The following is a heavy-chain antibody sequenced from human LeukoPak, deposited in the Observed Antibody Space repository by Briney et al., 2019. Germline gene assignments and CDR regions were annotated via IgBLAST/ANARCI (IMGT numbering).Heavy chain of an antibody. CDR1: GGSISSGGYY. V-gene: IGHV4-30-2*01. Sequence: SQTLSLTCTVSGGSISSGGYYWSWIRQPPGKGLEWIGYIYHSGSTYYNPSLKSRVTISVDRSKNQFSLKLSSVTAADTAVYYCARGDPQHLSIAAHSLDYWGQGTLVTVSS. CDR3: ARGDPQHLSIAAHSLDY. J-gene: IGHJ4*02. D-gene: IGHD6-6*01. CDR2: IYHSGST.